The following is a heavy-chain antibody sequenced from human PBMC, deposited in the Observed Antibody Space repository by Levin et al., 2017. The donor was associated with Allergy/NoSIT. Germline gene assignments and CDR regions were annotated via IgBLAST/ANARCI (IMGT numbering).Heavy chain of an antibody. CDR3: GGDGGFTAGGVWSAVDV. CDR1: GFTFSSNA. Sequence: GGSLRLSCAASGFTFSSNAMHWVRQAPGKGLEGLAVISYDGAHEHHADSVKGRFTVSRDNTRNNLYSQLSSLSPEDTAAYYCGGDGGFTAGGVWSAVDVWGPGTTVTVAS. CDR2: ISYDGAHE. D-gene: IGHD3-16*01. V-gene: IGHV3-30*04. J-gene: IGHJ6*02.